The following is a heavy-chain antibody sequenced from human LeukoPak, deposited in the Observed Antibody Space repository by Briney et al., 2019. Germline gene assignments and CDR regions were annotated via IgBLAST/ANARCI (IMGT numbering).Heavy chain of an antibody. Sequence: SETLSLTCTVSGGSISSGGYYWSWIRQHPGKGLEWIGYIYYSGSTYYNPSLKSRVTISVDTSRNQFSLKLSSVTAADTAVYYCARDRPGGSSLDYWGQGTLVTVSS. D-gene: IGHD6-13*01. CDR2: IYYSGST. V-gene: IGHV4-61*08. J-gene: IGHJ4*02. CDR1: GGSISSGGYY. CDR3: ARDRPGGSSLDY.